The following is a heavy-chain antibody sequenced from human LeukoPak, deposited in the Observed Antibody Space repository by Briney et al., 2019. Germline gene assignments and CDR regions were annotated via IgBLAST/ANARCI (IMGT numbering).Heavy chain of an antibody. D-gene: IGHD2/OR15-2a*01. Sequence: ASVKVSCKSSGFTFTDYYIHWVRQAPGQGLEWMGYIGPHSSATSSPQEFQGRVTMTRDTSMSTAYLELTRLTSDDTAVYYCAREGNGLLSKDFDYWGQGTLVTVSS. V-gene: IGHV1-2*02. CDR2: IGPHSSAT. J-gene: IGHJ4*02. CDR3: AREGNGLLSKDFDY. CDR1: GFTFTDYY.